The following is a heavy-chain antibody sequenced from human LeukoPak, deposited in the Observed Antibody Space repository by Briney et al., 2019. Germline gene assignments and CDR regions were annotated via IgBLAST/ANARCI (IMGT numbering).Heavy chain of an antibody. CDR3: AITYYYGSGSYSSRGAFQH. D-gene: IGHD3-10*01. CDR1: GYSISSGYY. Sequence: ASETLSLTCTVSGYSISSGYYWGWIRQPPGKGLEWIGSIYHSGSTYYNPSLKSRVTISVDTSKNQFSLKLSSVTAADTAVYYCAITYYYGSGSYSSRGAFQHWGQGTLVTVSS. CDR2: IYHSGST. V-gene: IGHV4-38-2*02. J-gene: IGHJ1*01.